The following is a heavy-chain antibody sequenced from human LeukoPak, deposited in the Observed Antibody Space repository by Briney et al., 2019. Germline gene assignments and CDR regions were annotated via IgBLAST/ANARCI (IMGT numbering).Heavy chain of an antibody. CDR1: GYTFTGYY. Sequence: GASVKVSCKASGYTFTGYYMHWVRQAPGQGLEWMGWINPNSGGTNYAQKLQGRVTMTTDTSTSTAYMELRSLRSDDTAVYYCARDDYYDTRDFDYWGQGTLVTVSS. V-gene: IGHV1-2*02. CDR3: ARDDYYDTRDFDY. J-gene: IGHJ4*02. CDR2: INPNSGGT. D-gene: IGHD3-22*01.